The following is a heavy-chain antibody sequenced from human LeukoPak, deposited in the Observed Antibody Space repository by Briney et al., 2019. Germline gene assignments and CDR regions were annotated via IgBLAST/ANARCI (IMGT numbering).Heavy chain of an antibody. CDR2: ISYDGSNK. Sequence: PGGSLRLSCAASGFTFSVYAIHWVRQAPGKGLEWVAVISYDGSNKYYADSVKGRFTISRDNSKNTLYLQMNSLRPEDTAVYYCARDQNPPPISSAGFQYWGQGTLVTVSS. V-gene: IGHV3-30-3*01. CDR3: ARDQNPPPISSAGFQY. CDR1: GFTFSVYA. D-gene: IGHD6-13*01. J-gene: IGHJ4*02.